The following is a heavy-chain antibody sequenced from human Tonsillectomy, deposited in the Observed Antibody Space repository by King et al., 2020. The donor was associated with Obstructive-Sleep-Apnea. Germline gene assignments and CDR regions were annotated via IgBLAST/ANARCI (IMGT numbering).Heavy chain of an antibody. CDR3: AKDSSSENYYYYGMDV. D-gene: IGHD6-25*01. J-gene: IGHJ6*02. CDR2: ISWNSGSI. Sequence: VQLVESGGGLVQPGRSLRLSCAASGFTFDDYAMHWVRQVPGKGLEWVSSISWNSGSIAYADSVKGRFTISRDYAKNSLYLEMNSLRSEDTALYYCAKDSSSENYYYYGMDVWGQGTTVTVSS. V-gene: IGHV3-9*01. CDR1: GFTFDDYA.